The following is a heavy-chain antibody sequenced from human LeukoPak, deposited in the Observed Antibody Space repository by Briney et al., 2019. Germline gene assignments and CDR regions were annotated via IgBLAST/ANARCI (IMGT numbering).Heavy chain of an antibody. Sequence: GGSLRLSCAASGFTFSSYGMHWVRQAPGKGLERVAVISYDGSNKYYADSVKGRFTISRDNSKNTLYLQMNSLRAEDTAVYYCAKDRYYYDSSGYSRTDYWGQGTLVTVSS. J-gene: IGHJ4*02. CDR3: AKDRYYYDSSGYSRTDY. CDR1: GFTFSSYG. D-gene: IGHD3-22*01. V-gene: IGHV3-30*18. CDR2: ISYDGSNK.